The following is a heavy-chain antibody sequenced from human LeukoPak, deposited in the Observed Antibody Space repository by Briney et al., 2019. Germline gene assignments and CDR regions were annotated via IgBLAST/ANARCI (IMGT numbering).Heavy chain of an antibody. J-gene: IGHJ5*02. D-gene: IGHD3-10*01. Sequence: PSETLSLTCTVSGGSISSYYWSWIRQPAGKGLEWIWRIYTSGSTNYNPPLKSRVTMSVDTSKNQFSLKLSSVTAADTAVYYCAGYYYGSGSYYMGNWFDPWGQGTLVTVSS. CDR1: GGSISSYY. V-gene: IGHV4-4*07. CDR2: IYTSGST. CDR3: AGYYYGSGSYYMGNWFDP.